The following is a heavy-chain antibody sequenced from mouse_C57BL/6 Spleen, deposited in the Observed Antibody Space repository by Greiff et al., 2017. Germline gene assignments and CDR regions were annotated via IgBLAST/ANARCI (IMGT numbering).Heavy chain of an antibody. CDR3: ARSPYDGYQYYFDY. V-gene: IGHV1-77*01. Sequence: QVHVKQSGAELVKPGASVKISCKASGYTFTDYYINWVKQRPGQGLEWIGKIGPGSGSTYYNEKFKGKATLTADKSSSIAYMQLSSLTSEDSAVYFCARSPYDGYQYYFDYWGQGTTLTVSS. CDR1: GYTFTDYY. D-gene: IGHD2-3*01. CDR2: IGPGSGST. J-gene: IGHJ2*01.